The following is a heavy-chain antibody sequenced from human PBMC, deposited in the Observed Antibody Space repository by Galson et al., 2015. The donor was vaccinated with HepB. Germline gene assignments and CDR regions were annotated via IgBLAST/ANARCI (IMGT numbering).Heavy chain of an antibody. Sequence: SVKVSCKASGYTFTNYPIHWVRQAPGQRLEWMGWINAGNGDTKYSQWFQGRVTIIRDTSASTGYMELSSLRSEDTAVYYCARGTGDYYFYYGMDVWGQGTTGTVSS. V-gene: IGHV1-3*01. J-gene: IGHJ6*02. CDR1: GYTFTNYP. CDR2: INAGNGDT. CDR3: ARGTGDYYFYYGMDV. D-gene: IGHD7-27*01.